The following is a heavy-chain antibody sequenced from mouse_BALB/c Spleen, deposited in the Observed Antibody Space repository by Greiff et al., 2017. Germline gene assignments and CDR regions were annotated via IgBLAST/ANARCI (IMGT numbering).Heavy chain of an antibody. Sequence: EVNVVESGGGLVQPGGSRKLSCAASGFTFSSFGMHWVRQAPEKGLEWVAYISSGSSTIYYADTVKGRFTISRDNPKNTLFLQMTSLRSEDTAMYYCARWGYPYYFDYWGQGTTLTVSS. J-gene: IGHJ2*01. CDR1: GFTFSSFG. CDR3: ARWGYPYYFDY. CDR2: ISSGSSTI. V-gene: IGHV5-17*02. D-gene: IGHD3-1*01.